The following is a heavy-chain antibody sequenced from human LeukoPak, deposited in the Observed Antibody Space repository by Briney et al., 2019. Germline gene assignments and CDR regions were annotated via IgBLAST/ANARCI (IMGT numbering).Heavy chain of an antibody. CDR1: GYTFTSYY. J-gene: IGHJ4*02. Sequence: GASVKVSCKASGYTFTSYYMHWVRQAPGQGLGWMGIINPSGGSTSYAQKFQGRVTMTRDMSTSTVYMELCSLRSEDTAVYYCARSLDLRTLDYWGQGTLVTVSS. CDR2: INPSGGST. V-gene: IGHV1-46*01. D-gene: IGHD4-17*01. CDR3: ARSLDLRTLDY.